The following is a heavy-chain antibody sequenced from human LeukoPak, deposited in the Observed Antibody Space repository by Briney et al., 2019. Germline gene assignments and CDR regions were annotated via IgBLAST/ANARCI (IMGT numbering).Heavy chain of an antibody. D-gene: IGHD5-12*01. CDR2: ISGSGGST. CDR1: GFTFSSYA. Sequence: GGSLRLSCAASGFTFSSYAMGWVRQAPGKGLEWVSAISGSGGSTYYADSVKGRFTISRDNSKNTLYLQMNSLRAEDTAVYYCAKAPKAVSPEWLRLNDYWGQGTLVTVSS. V-gene: IGHV3-23*01. J-gene: IGHJ4*02. CDR3: AKAPKAVSPEWLRLNDY.